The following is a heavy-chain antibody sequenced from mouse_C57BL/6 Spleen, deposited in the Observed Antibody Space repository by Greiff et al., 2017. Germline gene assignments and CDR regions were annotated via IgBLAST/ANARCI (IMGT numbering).Heavy chain of an antibody. V-gene: IGHV7-3*01. J-gene: IGHJ2*01. Sequence: EVKLVESGAGLVQPGGSLSFSCAASGFTFTDYYMRWVRQPPGKALEWLGFIRNKANGYTTEYSASVKGRFTISRANSQSILYLQMNALRAEDSATYYSARYRQFNYFDCWGQGTTLTVSS. CDR1: GFTFTDYY. CDR2: IRNKANGYTT. CDR3: ARYRQFNYFDC.